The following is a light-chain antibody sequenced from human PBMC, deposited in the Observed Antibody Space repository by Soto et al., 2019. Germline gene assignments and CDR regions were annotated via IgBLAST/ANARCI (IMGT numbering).Light chain of an antibody. CDR1: SSNIGAGYD. J-gene: IGLJ2*01. V-gene: IGLV1-40*01. Sequence: QSVLTQPPSVSGAPGRSVTISCTGSSSNIGAGYDVHWYQQLPGTAPKLLIYGNNNRPSGVPDRFSGSKSGTSASLAITGLQAEDEADYYCQSYDSSLSGSVFGGGTKLTVL. CDR2: GNN. CDR3: QSYDSSLSGSV.